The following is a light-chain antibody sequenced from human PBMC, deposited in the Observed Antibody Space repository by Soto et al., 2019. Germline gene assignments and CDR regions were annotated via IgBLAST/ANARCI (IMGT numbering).Light chain of an antibody. CDR2: DAS. CDR1: QDISNY. J-gene: IGKJ4*01. V-gene: IGKV1-33*01. Sequence: DIQMTQSPSSLSASVGDRVTITCQASQDISNYLNWYQQKPGKAPKLLIYDASNLETGDPSRFSGSGSGTDFTFTISSLQPEDIATYYCQQYDKLPVTFGGGTKVEIK. CDR3: QQYDKLPVT.